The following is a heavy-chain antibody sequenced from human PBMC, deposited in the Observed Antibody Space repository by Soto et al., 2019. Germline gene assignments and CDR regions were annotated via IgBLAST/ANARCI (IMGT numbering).Heavy chain of an antibody. V-gene: IGHV4-34*01. D-gene: IGHD2-8*02. CDR3: ARDKITGLFDY. Sequence: SETLSLTCAVYGGSFSGYYWTWIRQPPGTGLEWIGEINHSGSTNYNPSLKSRVTISVDTSKNQFSLKLTSVTAADTAVYYCARDKITGLFDYWGQGALVTLL. CDR2: INHSGST. CDR1: GGSFSGYY. J-gene: IGHJ4*02.